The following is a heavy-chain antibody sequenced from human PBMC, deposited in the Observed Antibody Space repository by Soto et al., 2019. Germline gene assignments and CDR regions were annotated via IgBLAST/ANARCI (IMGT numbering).Heavy chain of an antibody. Sequence: SETLSLTCTVSGGSISSSSYYWGWIRQPPGKGLEWIGSIYYSGSTYYNPSLKSRVTISVDTSKNQFSLKLSSVTAADTAVYYCGKSGYEDYYYMDVWGKGTTVTVSS. D-gene: IGHD5-12*01. V-gene: IGHV4-39*01. CDR1: GGSISSSSYY. J-gene: IGHJ6*03. CDR2: IYYSGST. CDR3: GKSGYEDYYYMDV.